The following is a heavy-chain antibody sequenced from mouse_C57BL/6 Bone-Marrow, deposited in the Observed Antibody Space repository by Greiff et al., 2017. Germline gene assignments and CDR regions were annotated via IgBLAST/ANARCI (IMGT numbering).Heavy chain of an antibody. CDR3: AILPYFWYVDV. Sequence: QVQLQQPGAELVKPGASVKVSCKASGYTFTSYWMHWVKQRPGQGLEWIGRIHPSDSDTNYNQKFKGKATLTVDKSSSTAYMQLSILTSEDSAVYYGAILPYFWYVDVWGTGTTVTGSS. D-gene: IGHD2-10*01. V-gene: IGHV1-74*01. CDR2: IHPSDSDT. CDR1: GYTFTSYW. J-gene: IGHJ1*03.